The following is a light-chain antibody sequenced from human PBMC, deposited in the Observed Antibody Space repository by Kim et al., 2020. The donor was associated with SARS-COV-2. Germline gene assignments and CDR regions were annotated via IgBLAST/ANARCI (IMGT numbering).Light chain of an antibody. Sequence: SVSPEESATLSCRASQSVSDKLSWYQQRPGQAPRLLIYSVSIRAAGVPAGFSGSGSGTEFTLTISGLQSEDSAVYYCQQHNNWPYTFGQGTKLEI. V-gene: IGKV3-15*01. J-gene: IGKJ2*01. CDR2: SVS. CDR1: QSVSDK. CDR3: QQHNNWPYT.